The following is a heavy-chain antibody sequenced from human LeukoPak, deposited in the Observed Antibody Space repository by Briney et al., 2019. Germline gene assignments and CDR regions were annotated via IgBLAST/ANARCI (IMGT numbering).Heavy chain of an antibody. Sequence: SETLSLTCSVSGASISSYYWNWIRQPPGKGLEWIGCIYPSGSINYNPSLKSRVSISVDTSKNQFSLNLNSVAAADTAVYYCARLAIRSTWYFDLWGRGTLVTVSS. J-gene: IGHJ2*01. CDR2: IYPSGSI. CDR1: GASISSYY. CDR3: ARLAIRSTWYFDL. V-gene: IGHV4-4*09. D-gene: IGHD3-10*01.